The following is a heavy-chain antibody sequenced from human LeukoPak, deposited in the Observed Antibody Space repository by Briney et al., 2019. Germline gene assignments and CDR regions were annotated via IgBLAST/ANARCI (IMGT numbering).Heavy chain of an antibody. CDR1: GFTFADYP. Sequence: GGSLRLSCVTSGFTFADYPICWVRQAPGKGLEWVGCIATKPYGGTKDYASSVKGRFTISRDDSRNTAYLQMDTLRIEDTAVYFCSRKYYHEDYFDHWGQGTLVTVSS. D-gene: IGHD3-3*02. V-gene: IGHV3-49*04. J-gene: IGHJ4*02. CDR2: IATKPYGGTK. CDR3: SRKYYHEDYFDH.